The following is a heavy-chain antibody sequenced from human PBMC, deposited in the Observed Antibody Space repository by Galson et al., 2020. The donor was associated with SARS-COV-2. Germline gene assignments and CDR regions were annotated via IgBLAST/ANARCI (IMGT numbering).Heavy chain of an antibody. V-gene: IGHV3-23*01. CDR1: GFTFSSYA. CDR3: AKTMEPGAVVGPDYYYGMDV. D-gene: IGHD1-26*01. CDR2: IINSGVST. J-gene: IGHJ6*02. Sequence: GGSLRLSCAASGFTFSSYAMSWVRQAPGKGLECVSIIINSGVSTYYADSVKGRFTISRDNSKNTVYLEMNSLRAEDTAVYYCAKTMEPGAVVGPDYYYGMDVWGQGTTVTVSS.